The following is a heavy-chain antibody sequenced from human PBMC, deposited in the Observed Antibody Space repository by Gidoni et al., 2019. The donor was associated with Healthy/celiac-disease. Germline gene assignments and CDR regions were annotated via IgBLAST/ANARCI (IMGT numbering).Heavy chain of an antibody. V-gene: IGHV4-61*02. J-gene: IGHJ3*02. CDR3: ATYLCGGDCDDAFDI. CDR2: IYTSGST. Sequence: QVQLQESGPVLVKPSQTLSLTCPVSGVSISICSYYWSLIRQPAGKGLECIGRIYTSGSTNYNPSLKSRVTISVDTSKNQFSLKLSSVTAADTAVYYCATYLCGGDCDDAFDIWGQGTMVTVSS. D-gene: IGHD2-21*02. CDR1: GVSISICSYY.